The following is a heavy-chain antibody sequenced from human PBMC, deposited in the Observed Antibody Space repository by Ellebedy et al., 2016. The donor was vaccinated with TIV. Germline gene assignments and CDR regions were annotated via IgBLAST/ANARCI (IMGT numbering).Heavy chain of an antibody. Sequence: PGGSLRLSCAASGFTFSDHWMSWVRQAPGKGLEWVSGIVGSGAQKYADSVKGRFTISRDNSKRTVDLQMNSLRAEDTAVYFCAKDRTPGDGYWVFDNWGQGTLVSVSS. CDR2: IVGSGA. J-gene: IGHJ4*02. D-gene: IGHD5-18*01. CDR1: GFTFSDHW. V-gene: IGHV3-23*01. CDR3: AKDRTPGDGYWVFDN.